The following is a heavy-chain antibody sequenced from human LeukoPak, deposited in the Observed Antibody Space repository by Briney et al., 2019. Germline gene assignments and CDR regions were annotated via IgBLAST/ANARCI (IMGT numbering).Heavy chain of an antibody. D-gene: IGHD2-2*01. Sequence: GGSLRLSCAASGFTFSSYAVHWVRQAPGKGLEWVAVISYDGSNKYYADSVKGRFTISRDNSKNTLYLQMNSLRAEDTAVYYCTRDPGRCTSTSCYPDYWGQGTLVTVSS. J-gene: IGHJ4*02. V-gene: IGHV3-30-3*01. CDR1: GFTFSSYA. CDR3: TRDPGRCTSTSCYPDY. CDR2: ISYDGSNK.